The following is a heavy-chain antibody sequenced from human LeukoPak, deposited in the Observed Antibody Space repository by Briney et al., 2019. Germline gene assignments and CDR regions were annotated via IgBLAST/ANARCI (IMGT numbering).Heavy chain of an antibody. J-gene: IGHJ4*02. CDR1: GFTFSSYS. CDR3: ARWLAGYLDY. Sequence: GGSQRLSCAASGFTFSSYSMNWVRQAPGKGLEWVSSISSSSSYIYYADSVKGRFTISRDNAKNSLYLQMNSLRAEDTAVYYCARWLAGYLDYWGQGTLVTVSS. D-gene: IGHD6-19*01. V-gene: IGHV3-21*01. CDR2: ISSSSSYI.